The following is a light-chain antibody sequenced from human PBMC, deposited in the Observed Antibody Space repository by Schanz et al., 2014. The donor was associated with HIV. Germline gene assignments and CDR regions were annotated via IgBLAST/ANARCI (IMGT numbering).Light chain of an antibody. CDR3: SSYAATSNVL. Sequence: QSALTQPASASGSPGQSVTISCTGSDRDIGDNNYVSWYQQHPGKAPKLMIYEGSKRPSGVSNRVSGSKSGNTASLTSSGLQADDEADYYCSSYAATSNVLFGGGTKLTVL. V-gene: IGLV2-8*01. CDR1: DRDIGDNNY. J-gene: IGLJ3*02. CDR2: EGS.